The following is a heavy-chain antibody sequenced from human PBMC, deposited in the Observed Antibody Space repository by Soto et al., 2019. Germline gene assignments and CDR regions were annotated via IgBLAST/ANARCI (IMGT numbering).Heavy chain of an antibody. D-gene: IGHD3-3*01. Sequence: KPSETLSLTCAVYGGSLGAYYWTWIRQSPGKGLEWIGQINHSGSTKYNPSLKRRVTMSIDTSKNQFSLNLSSVTAADTAEYYCARGRLFNFWSTYSYYFDYWGQGTLVTVSS. V-gene: IGHV4-34*01. CDR2: INHSGST. CDR3: ARGRLFNFWSTYSYYFDY. CDR1: GGSLGAYY. J-gene: IGHJ4*02.